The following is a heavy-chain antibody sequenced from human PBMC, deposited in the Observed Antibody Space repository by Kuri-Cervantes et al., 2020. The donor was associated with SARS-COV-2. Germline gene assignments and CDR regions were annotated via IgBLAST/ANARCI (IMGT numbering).Heavy chain of an antibody. V-gene: IGHV3-11*04. CDR3: AKGGRIFGVVRTSDAFDI. Sequence: GGSLRLSCAASGFTFSDYYMSWIRQAPGKGLECVSYISSSGDTIYYADSVRGRFTISRDNSKNTLYLQMNSLRAEDTAVYYCAKGGRIFGVVRTSDAFDIWGRGTMVTVSS. CDR2: ISSSGDTI. D-gene: IGHD3-3*02. CDR1: GFTFSDYY. J-gene: IGHJ3*02.